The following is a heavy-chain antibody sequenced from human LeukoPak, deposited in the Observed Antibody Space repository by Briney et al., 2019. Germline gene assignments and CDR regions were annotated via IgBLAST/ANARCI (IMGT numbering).Heavy chain of an antibody. J-gene: IGHJ4*02. CDR3: ARRVATTDHFDY. D-gene: IGHD5-12*01. CDR2: ISGYNGNT. Sequence: ASEKVSCKASGYTFTSYGIGWVRQAPGQGLEWMGWISGYNGNTNSAQKVQGRVTMTTDTSTTTAYMELRSLRSDDTAVYYCARRVATTDHFDYWGQGTLVTVSS. V-gene: IGHV1-18*01. CDR1: GYTFTSYG.